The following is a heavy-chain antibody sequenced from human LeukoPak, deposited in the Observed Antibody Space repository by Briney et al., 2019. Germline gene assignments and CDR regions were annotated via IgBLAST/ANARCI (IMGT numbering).Heavy chain of an antibody. J-gene: IGHJ6*03. CDR3: ARVGAARYYYYYMDV. CDR1: GFTFSSYW. V-gene: IGHV3-7*01. Sequence: GGSLRLSRAASGFTFSSYWMSWVRQAPGKGLEWVANIKQDGSEKYYADSLKGRFTVSRDNAKNSLYLQINSLRAGDTAVYYCARVGAARYYYYYMDVWGKGTTVTVSS. CDR2: IKQDGSEK. D-gene: IGHD2-15*01.